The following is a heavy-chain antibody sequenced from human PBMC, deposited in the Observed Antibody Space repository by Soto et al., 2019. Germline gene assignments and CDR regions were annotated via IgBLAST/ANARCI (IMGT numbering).Heavy chain of an antibody. J-gene: IGHJ6*02. V-gene: IGHV1-58*01. D-gene: IGHD6-13*01. CDR2: IVVGSGNT. Sequence: VASVKVSCKASGFTFTSSAVQWVRQARGQRLEWIGWIVVGSGNTNYAQKFQERVTITRDMSTSTAYMELSSLRSEDTAVYYCAAEASGTDHYYYGMDVWGQGTTVTVSS. CDR3: AAEASGTDHYYYGMDV. CDR1: GFTFTSSA.